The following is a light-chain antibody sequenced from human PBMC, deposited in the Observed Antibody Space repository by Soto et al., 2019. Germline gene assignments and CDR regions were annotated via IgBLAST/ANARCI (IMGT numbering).Light chain of an antibody. CDR3: QTWGTGIPV. J-gene: IGLJ7*01. CDR1: SGHSSYG. V-gene: IGLV4-69*01. CDR2: LNSDGSH. Sequence: QSVLTQSPSASASLGASVKLTCTLSSGHSSYGIAWHQQQPEKGPRYLMKLNSDGSHSKGDGIPDRFSGSSSGAERYLTISRLQSEDEADYYCQTWGTGIPVFGGGTQLTVL.